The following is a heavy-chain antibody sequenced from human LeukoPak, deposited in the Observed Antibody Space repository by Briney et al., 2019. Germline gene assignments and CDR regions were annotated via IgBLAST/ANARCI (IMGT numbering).Heavy chain of an antibody. D-gene: IGHD5-12*01. CDR1: GGSFSGYY. V-gene: IGHV4-34*01. J-gene: IGHJ4*02. CDR2: INHSGST. CDR3: ARGGDIVATIWGYFDY. Sequence: SETLSLTCAVYGGSFSGYYWSWIRLPPGKGLEWIGEINHSGSTNYNPSLKSRVTISVDTSKNQFSLKLSSVTAADTAVYYCARGGDIVATIWGYFDYWGQGTLVTVSS.